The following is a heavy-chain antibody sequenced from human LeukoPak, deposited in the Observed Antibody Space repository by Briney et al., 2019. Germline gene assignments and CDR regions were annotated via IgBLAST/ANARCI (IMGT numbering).Heavy chain of an antibody. D-gene: IGHD5-12*01. Sequence: PGGSLRLSCAASGFIFSQYSINWVRQAPGKGLEWVSHIRSTGDTFYADSVKGRFTISRDNARNSLYLQMNSLRAEDTAMYYCARNAGNSGYGCDLWGQGTLVTVSS. CDR3: ARNAGNSGYGCDL. J-gene: IGHJ5*02. CDR2: IRSTGDT. V-gene: IGHV3-48*01. CDR1: GFIFSQYS.